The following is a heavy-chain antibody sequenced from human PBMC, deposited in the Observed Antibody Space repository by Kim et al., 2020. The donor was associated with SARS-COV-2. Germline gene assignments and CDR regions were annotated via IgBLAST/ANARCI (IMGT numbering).Heavy chain of an antibody. J-gene: IGHJ4*02. CDR3: ARNHYGSGSYLPDY. Sequence: GGSLRLSCAASGFTLSIYAVNWVRQAPGKGLEWVSCIDNSDSHLHYADSVKGRFTISRDNGKNSLYLQMDSLRAEDTAVYYCARNHYGSGSYLPDYWGQGTLVTVSS. CDR1: GFTLSIYA. CDR2: IDNSDSHL. D-gene: IGHD3-10*01. V-gene: IGHV3-21*06.